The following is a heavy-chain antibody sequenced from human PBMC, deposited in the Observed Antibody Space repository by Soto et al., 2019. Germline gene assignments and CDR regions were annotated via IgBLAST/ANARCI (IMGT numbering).Heavy chain of an antibody. CDR2: ISWNSGSI. Sequence: EVQLVESGGGLVQPGRSLRLSCAASGFTFDDYAMHWVRQAPGKGLEWVSGISWNSGSIGYADSVKGRFTISRDNAKNSLYLQMNSLRAEDTALYYCAKDGASDCGSTSCDAGNRYYYYMDVWGKGTTVTVSS. CDR1: GFTFDDYA. V-gene: IGHV3-9*01. D-gene: IGHD2-2*01. J-gene: IGHJ6*03. CDR3: AKDGASDCGSTSCDAGNRYYYYMDV.